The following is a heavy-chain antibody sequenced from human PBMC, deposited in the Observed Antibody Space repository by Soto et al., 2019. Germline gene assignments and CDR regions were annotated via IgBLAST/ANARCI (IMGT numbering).Heavy chain of an antibody. CDR3: ARVSASGWHVNGRDYFDS. Sequence: GSLRLSCAASGFTFSNYYMAWIRQAPGKGLECLSYISSREVTIYYADSVKGRFTISRDNTKNSLYLQMSSLRDEDTGVYYCARVSASGWHVNGRDYFDSWGQGTL. CDR1: GFTFSNYY. D-gene: IGHD6-19*01. CDR2: ISSREVTI. V-gene: IGHV3-11*01. J-gene: IGHJ4*02.